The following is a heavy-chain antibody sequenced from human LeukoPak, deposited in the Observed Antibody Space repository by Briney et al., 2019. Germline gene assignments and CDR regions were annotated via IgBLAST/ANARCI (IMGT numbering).Heavy chain of an antibody. J-gene: IGHJ4*02. CDR3: ASMQLARYFDY. D-gene: IGHD1-14*01. V-gene: IGHV4-30-4*08. CDR1: GDSISSDDYY. CDR2: IYYGGST. Sequence: SETLSLTCTVSGDSISSDDYYWSWIRQSPGKGLEWIGNIYYGGSTYYNPSLRSRVTMSVDTSKNQFSLNLSSVTAADTAVYYCASMQLARYFDYWGQGILATVSS.